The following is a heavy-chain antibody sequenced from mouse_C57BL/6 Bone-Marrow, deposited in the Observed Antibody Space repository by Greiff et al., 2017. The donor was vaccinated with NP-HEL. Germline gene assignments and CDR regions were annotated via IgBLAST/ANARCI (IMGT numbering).Heavy chain of an antibody. D-gene: IGHD2-1*01. Sequence: QVQLQQSGAELARPGASVKLSCKASGYTFTSYGISWVKQRTGQGLEWIGEIYPRSGNTYYNEKFKGKATLTADKSSSTAYMELRSLTSEDSAVYFCASPIYYGNYVYAMDYWGQGTSVTVSS. CDR1: GYTFTSYG. CDR3: ASPIYYGNYVYAMDY. J-gene: IGHJ4*01. V-gene: IGHV1-81*01. CDR2: IYPRSGNT.